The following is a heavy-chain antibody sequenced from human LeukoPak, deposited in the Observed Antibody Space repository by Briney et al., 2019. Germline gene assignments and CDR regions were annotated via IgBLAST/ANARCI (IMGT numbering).Heavy chain of an antibody. CDR2: ISAYNGNT. V-gene: IGHV1-18*01. CDR3: ARGGSSSWYNWFDP. Sequence: ASVKVSCKASGYTFTSYDINWVRQATGQGLEWMGWISAYNGNTNYAQKLQGRVTMTTDTSTSTAYMELRSLRSDDTAVYYCARGGSSSWYNWFDPWGQGTLVTVSS. D-gene: IGHD6-13*01. CDR1: GYTFTSYD. J-gene: IGHJ5*02.